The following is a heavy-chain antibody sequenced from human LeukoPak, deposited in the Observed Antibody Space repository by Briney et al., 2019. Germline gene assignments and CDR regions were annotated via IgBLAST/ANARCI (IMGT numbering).Heavy chain of an antibody. D-gene: IGHD1-26*01. CDR3: AREGVGATFDY. J-gene: IGHJ4*02. V-gene: IGHV3-23*01. Sequence: GGSLRLSCAASGFTFNSYAMSWVRQAPGKGLEWVSTISGSGDSTYYADSVKGRFTISRDNSKNTLFLQMNSLRAEDTAVYYCAREGVGATFDYWGQGTLVTVSS. CDR1: GFTFNSYA. CDR2: ISGSGDST.